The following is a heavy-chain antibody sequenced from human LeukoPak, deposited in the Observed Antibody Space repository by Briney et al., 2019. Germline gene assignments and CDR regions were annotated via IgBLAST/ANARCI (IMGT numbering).Heavy chain of an antibody. D-gene: IGHD2-15*01. V-gene: IGHV4-61*01. CDR1: GGSISSSSYY. J-gene: IGHJ4*02. CDR2: IYYSGST. Sequence: SETLSLTCTVSGGSISSSSYYWSWIRQPPGKGLEWIGYIYYSGSTNYNPSLKSRVTISVDTSKNQFSLKLSSVTAADTAVYYCARVGRFYCSGGSCYNYWYFDYWGQGTLVTVSS. CDR3: ARVGRFYCSGGSCYNYWYFDY.